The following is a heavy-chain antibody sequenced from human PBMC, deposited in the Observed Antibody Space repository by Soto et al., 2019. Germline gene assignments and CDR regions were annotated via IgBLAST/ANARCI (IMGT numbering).Heavy chain of an antibody. J-gene: IGHJ3*01. CDR2: IYWDDDK. CDR1: GFSLSTSGVG. V-gene: IGHV2-5*02. CDR3: AHSIGGGRDWNTGTFDA. D-gene: IGHD1-1*01. Sequence: QITLKESGPTRVKPTQTLALTCTFSGFSLSTSGVGVGWIRQPPGKALEWLALIYWDDDKRYSPSLKTRLTITKATSKNQVVLTLTNMDPVDTATYYCAHSIGGGRDWNTGTFDAWGQGTLVTVSS.